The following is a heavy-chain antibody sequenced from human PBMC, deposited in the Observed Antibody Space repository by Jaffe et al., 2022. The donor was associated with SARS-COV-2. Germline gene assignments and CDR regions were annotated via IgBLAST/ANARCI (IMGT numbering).Heavy chain of an antibody. D-gene: IGHD5-18*01. CDR2: ISDSGSST. J-gene: IGHJ4*02. CDR3: ARKDTNMNNLDY. Sequence: EVQVVESGGGLVQPGGSLSLSCTASGFTFDNYAMSWVRQAPGKGLEWVSTISDSGSSTFYADSVKARFTISRDNSKNTLCLQMNSLRAEDTAVYYCARKDTNMNNLDYWGQGTLVTVSS. CDR1: GFTFDNYA. V-gene: IGHV3-23*04.